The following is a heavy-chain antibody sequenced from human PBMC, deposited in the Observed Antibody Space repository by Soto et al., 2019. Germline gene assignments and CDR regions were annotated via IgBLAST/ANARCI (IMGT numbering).Heavy chain of an antibody. CDR2: IYYSGST. D-gene: IGHD3-10*01. V-gene: IGHV4-31*03. CDR1: GGSISSGGYY. J-gene: IGHJ4*02. CDR3: ARGLWLGPLMGGYFDY. Sequence: PSETLSLTCTVSGGSISSGGYYWSWIRQHPGKGLEWIGYIYYSGSTYYNPSLKSRVTISVDTSKNQFSLKLSSVTAADTAVYYCARGLWLGPLMGGYFDYWGQGTLVTVSS.